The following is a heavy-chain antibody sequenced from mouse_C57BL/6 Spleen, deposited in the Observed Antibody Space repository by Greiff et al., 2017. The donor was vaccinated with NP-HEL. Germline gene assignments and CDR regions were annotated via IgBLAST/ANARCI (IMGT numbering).Heavy chain of an antibody. J-gene: IGHJ4*01. CDR3: ARGDYDYDGGAMDY. CDR2: IYPGDGDT. CDR1: GYAFSSYW. V-gene: IGHV1-80*01. D-gene: IGHD2-4*01. Sequence: VQLQQSGAELVKPGASVKISCKASGYAFSSYWMNWVKQRPGKGLEWIGQIYPGDGDTNYNGKFKGKATLTADKSSSTAYMQLSRLTSEDSAVYFCARGDYDYDGGAMDYWGQGTSVTVSA.